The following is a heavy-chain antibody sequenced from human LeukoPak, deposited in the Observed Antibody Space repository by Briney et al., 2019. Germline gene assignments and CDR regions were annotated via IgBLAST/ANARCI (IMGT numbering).Heavy chain of an antibody. CDR2: ISYDGSNK. CDR3: ARDRSGLMDV. J-gene: IGHJ6*04. Sequence: GGSLRLTCAASGFTFSSYAMHWVRQAPGKGLEWVAVISYDGSNKYYADSVKGRFTISRDNSKNTLYLQMNSLRAEDTAVYYCARDRSGLMDVWGKGTTVTVSS. CDR1: GFTFSSYA. V-gene: IGHV3-30*04.